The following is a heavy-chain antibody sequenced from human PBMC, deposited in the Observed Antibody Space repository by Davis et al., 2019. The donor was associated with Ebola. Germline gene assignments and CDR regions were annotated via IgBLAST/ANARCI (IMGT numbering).Heavy chain of an antibody. D-gene: IGHD3-22*01. CDR1: GFTFSSYA. CDR3: ARGGESITMIVVVSSFDY. V-gene: IGHV3-30-3*01. CDR2: ISYDGSNK. Sequence: GGSLRLSCAASGFTFSSYAMHWVRQAPGKGLEWVAVISYDGSNKYYADSVKGRFTISRDNSKNTLYLQMNSLRAEDTAVYYCARGGESITMIVVVSSFDYWGQGTLVTVSS. J-gene: IGHJ4*02.